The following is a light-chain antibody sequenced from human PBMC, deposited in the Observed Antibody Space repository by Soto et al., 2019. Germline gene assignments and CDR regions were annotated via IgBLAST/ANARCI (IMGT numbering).Light chain of an antibody. Sequence: GGRVTITCRASQSVSTRLAWYQQKPGKAPKVLIYDASSWAGGVPSRFTGSGSGTEFTLTISSLQPDDFTSYYCQLSDLYPNTFGQVARLEIK. CDR3: QLSDLYPNT. CDR1: QSVSTR. CDR2: DAS. V-gene: IGKV1-5*01. J-gene: IGKJ5*01.